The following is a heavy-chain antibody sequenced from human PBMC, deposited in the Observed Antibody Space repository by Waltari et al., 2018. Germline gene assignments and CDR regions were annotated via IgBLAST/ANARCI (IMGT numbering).Heavy chain of an antibody. Sequence: EVQLVESGGGLVQPGGSLRLSFAASGFTFSDHHMDWVRQPPGKGLEWVARSRNKAKGYTVEYAASGRGRFTISRDDANNSLYLQMNSLKTEDTAVYYCGRDLEGTYGHWYLDLWGRGTLVTVSS. D-gene: IGHD3-10*01. CDR3: GRDLEGTYGHWYLDL. V-gene: IGHV3-72*01. CDR2: SRNKAKGYTV. J-gene: IGHJ2*01. CDR1: GFTFSDHH.